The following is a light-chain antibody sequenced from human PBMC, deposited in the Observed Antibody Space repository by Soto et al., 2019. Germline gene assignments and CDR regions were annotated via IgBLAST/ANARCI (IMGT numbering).Light chain of an antibody. V-gene: IGKV3-15*01. Sequence: EVVMTQSPATLSVSPGERATLSCRASQSVSSNLAWYQQKPSQAPRLLIYGASTRATGIPTRFSGGRSGTEFPLTISSLQSEDFAVYYCQQHHHWPQTFGQGTKVEIK. CDR3: QQHHHWPQT. J-gene: IGKJ1*01. CDR1: QSVSSN. CDR2: GAS.